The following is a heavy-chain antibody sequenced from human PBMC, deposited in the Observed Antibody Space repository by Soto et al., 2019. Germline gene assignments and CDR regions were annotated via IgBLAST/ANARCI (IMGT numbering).Heavy chain of an antibody. J-gene: IGHJ4*02. D-gene: IGHD4-17*01. Sequence: SETLSLTCTVSGGSISSGDYCWSWIRQPPGKGLEWIGYIYYSGSTYYNPSLKSRVTISVDTSKNQFSLKLSSVTAADTAVYYCARRQIYGRYFDYWGQGTLVTVSS. CDR2: IYYSGST. CDR1: GGSISSGDYC. V-gene: IGHV4-30-4*01. CDR3: ARRQIYGRYFDY.